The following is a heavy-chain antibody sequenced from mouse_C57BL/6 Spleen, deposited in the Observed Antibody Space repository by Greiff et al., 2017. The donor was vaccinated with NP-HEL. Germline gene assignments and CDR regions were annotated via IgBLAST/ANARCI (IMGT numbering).Heavy chain of an antibody. CDR2: IDPSDSYT. CDR3: TRLRDYDGGFAY. D-gene: IGHD2-4*01. J-gene: IGHJ3*01. V-gene: IGHV1-69*01. Sequence: VQLQQPGAELVMPGASVKLSCKASGYTFTSYWMHWVKQRPGQGLEWIGEIDPSDSYTNYNQKFKGKSTLTVDKSSSTAYMQLSSLTSEDSAVYYCTRLRDYDGGFAYWGQGTLVTVSA. CDR1: GYTFTSYW.